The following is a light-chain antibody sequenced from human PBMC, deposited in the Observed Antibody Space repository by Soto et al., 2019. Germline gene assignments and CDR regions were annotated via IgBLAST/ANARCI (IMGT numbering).Light chain of an antibody. J-gene: IGLJ1*01. Sequence: THPPSTFASPGHTVTLYCPGTSRDVGGYNYVSWYQQHPGKAPKLIIYEVIKRPAGVPDRFSGSKSGNTASLTVSGLQAEDEADYHCSAYAGSNNFEVFGTGTKVTVL. CDR3: SAYAGSNNFEV. V-gene: IGLV2-8*01. CDR2: EVI. CDR1: SRDVGGYNY.